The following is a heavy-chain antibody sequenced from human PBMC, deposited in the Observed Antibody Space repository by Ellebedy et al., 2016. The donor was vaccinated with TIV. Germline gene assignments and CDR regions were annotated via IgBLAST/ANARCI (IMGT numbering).Heavy chain of an antibody. V-gene: IGHV3-23*01. CDR3: AKAPTAIFAHFYYYYYYMDV. CDR1: GFTFSSYA. D-gene: IGHD2-21*02. J-gene: IGHJ6*03. Sequence: GGSLRLXXAASGFTFSSYAMSWVRQAPGRRLEWVSATSGSGGSTHYVDSVRGRFTISRDNSKNTLYLQMTSLRAEDTAVYYCAKAPTAIFAHFYYYYYYMDVWGKGTTVTVSS. CDR2: TSGSGGST.